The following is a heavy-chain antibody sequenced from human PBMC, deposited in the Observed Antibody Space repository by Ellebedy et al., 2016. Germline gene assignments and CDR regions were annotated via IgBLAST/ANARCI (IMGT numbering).Heavy chain of an antibody. V-gene: IGHV4-30-2*01. CDR3: ARERSSWGDYFDY. CDR2: IYHSGST. J-gene: IGHJ4*02. Sequence: SETLSLXXTVSGGSISSGGYSWSWIRQPPGKGLEWIGYIYHSGSTNYNPSLKSRVTISVDTSKNQFSLKLSSVTAADTAVYYCARERSSWGDYFDYWGQGTLVTVSS. CDR1: GGSISSGGYS. D-gene: IGHD2-2*01.